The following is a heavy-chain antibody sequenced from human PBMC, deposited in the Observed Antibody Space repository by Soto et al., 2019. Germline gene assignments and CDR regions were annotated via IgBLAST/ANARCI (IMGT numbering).Heavy chain of an antibody. J-gene: IGHJ5*02. CDR1: GGTFSSYA. CDR2: IIPIFGTA. D-gene: IGHD5-18*01. CDR3: ARGIDVDTAGVDRWFDP. V-gene: IGHV1-69*01. Sequence: QVQLVQSGAEVKKPGSSVKVSCKASGGTFSSYAISWVRQAPGQGLEWMGGIIPIFGTANYAQKFQGRVTITADESTSTASMELSRLRSEDTAVYYCARGIDVDTAGVDRWFDPWGQGTLVTVSS.